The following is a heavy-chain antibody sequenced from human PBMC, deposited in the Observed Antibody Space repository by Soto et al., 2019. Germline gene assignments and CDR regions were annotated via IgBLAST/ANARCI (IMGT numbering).Heavy chain of an antibody. Sequence: QVQLVESGGGMVQPGTSLRLSCAASGFTFNSLSLHWVRQRPDKGLEWVAVISHDGRVTFYADFVKGRFTVSRDNSKNTIYLQVNSLRAEDTAVYYCAREPYGDSQYFDYWGQGTLVTLSS. CDR2: ISHDGRVT. CDR1: GFTFNSLS. V-gene: IGHV3-30*04. CDR3: AREPYGDSQYFDY. D-gene: IGHD2-21*02. J-gene: IGHJ4*02.